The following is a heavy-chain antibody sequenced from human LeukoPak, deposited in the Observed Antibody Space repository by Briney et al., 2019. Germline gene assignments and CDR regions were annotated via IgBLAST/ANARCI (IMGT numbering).Heavy chain of an antibody. Sequence: ASVKVSSKASGYTFTGYYMHWVRQAPGQGLEWMGWINPNSGGTNYAQKFQGRVTMTRDTSISTAYMELSRLRSDDTAVYYCAREMGATTDAFDIWGQGTIVTVSS. D-gene: IGHD1-26*01. CDR2: INPNSGGT. J-gene: IGHJ3*02. CDR3: AREMGATTDAFDI. V-gene: IGHV1-2*02. CDR1: GYTFTGYY.